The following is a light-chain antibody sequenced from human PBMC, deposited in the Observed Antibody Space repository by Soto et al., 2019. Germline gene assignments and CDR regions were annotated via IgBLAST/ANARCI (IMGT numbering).Light chain of an antibody. V-gene: IGKV3-20*01. J-gene: IGKJ2*01. CDR2: SAS. CDR1: QSVSSSY. CDR3: QQFGNSVYT. Sequence: EIVLTQSPGTLSLSPGERATLSCRASQSVSSSYLAWYQQKPGQAPRLLVYSASTRATGVPDRFSGSGSGTDFTLTISRLEPEDFAVYYCQQFGNSVYTFCQGTNLEMK.